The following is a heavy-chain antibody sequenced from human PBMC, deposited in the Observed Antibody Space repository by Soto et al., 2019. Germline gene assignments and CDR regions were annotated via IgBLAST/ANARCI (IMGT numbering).Heavy chain of an antibody. Sequence: XASLPLSCAASGFTFSSYWMSWVRQAPGKGLEWVANIKQDGSEKYYVDSVKGRFTISRNNAKNSLYLQMNSLRAEDTAVYYCARVPYRIAVADYWGQGTLVTVSS. CDR1: GFTFSSYW. D-gene: IGHD6-19*01. CDR2: IKQDGSEK. CDR3: ARVPYRIAVADY. V-gene: IGHV3-7*03. J-gene: IGHJ4*02.